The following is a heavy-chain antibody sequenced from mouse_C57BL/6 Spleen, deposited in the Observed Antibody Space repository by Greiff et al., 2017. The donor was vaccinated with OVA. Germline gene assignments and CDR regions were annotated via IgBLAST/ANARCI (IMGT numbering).Heavy chain of an antibody. J-gene: IGHJ4*01. D-gene: IGHD2-2*01. V-gene: IGHV14-1*01. CDR1: GFNITDYY. CDR3: TTFGYDTYAMDY. CDR2: IDPEDGAT. Sequence: VQLQQSGAELVRPGASVKLSCTASGFNITDYYMHWVKQRPEQGLEWLGRIDPEDGATEYASKFQGPATMTADTCSNTDDLQRSSMTAEDTAAYYCTTFGYDTYAMDYWGQGTSVTVSS.